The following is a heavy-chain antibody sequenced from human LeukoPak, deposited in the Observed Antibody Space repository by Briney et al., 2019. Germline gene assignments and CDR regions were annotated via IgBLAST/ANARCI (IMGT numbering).Heavy chain of an antibody. CDR1: GFSLTTSGVG. CDR2: IYWDDDK. CDR3: AHRRGGRNGYNREGYFRH. J-gene: IGHJ1*01. D-gene: IGHD5-24*01. Sequence: GSGPTLVKPTQTLTLTCTFSGFSLTTSGVGVGWIRQPPGKALEWLALIYWDDDKRYSPSLKSRLTITKDTSKNQEVLTMTNLDPVDTATYYCAHRRGGRNGYNREGYFRHWGQGTLVTVSS. V-gene: IGHV2-5*02.